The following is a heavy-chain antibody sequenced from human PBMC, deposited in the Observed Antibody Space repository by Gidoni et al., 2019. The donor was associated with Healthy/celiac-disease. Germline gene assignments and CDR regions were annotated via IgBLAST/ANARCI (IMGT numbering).Heavy chain of an antibody. Sequence: QVQLQQWGAGLLKPSETLSLTCAVYGGSFSGYYWSWIRQPPGKGLEWIGEINHSGSTNYNPSLKSRVTISVDTSKNQFSLKLSSVTAADTAVYYCVSSVVVPAAIRGYYFDYWGQGTLVTVSS. CDR1: GGSFSGYY. J-gene: IGHJ4*02. V-gene: IGHV4-34*01. CDR3: VSSVVVPAAIRGYYFDY. CDR2: INHSGST. D-gene: IGHD2-2*01.